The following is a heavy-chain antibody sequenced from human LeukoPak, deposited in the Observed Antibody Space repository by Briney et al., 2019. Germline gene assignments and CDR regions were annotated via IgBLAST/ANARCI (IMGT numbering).Heavy chain of an antibody. J-gene: IGHJ6*02. CDR2: ISSTSTTL. D-gene: IGHD3-9*01. CDR1: GFTFSSSS. V-gene: IGHV3-48*01. CDR3: ARLEEDYDILTGYYPRPEYGMDV. Sequence: PGGSLRLSCAASGFTFSSSSMNWVRQAPGKGLEWVSYISSTSTTLYYADSVRGRFTISRDNAKNSLYLQMNSLRAEDTAVYYCARLEEDYDILTGYYPRPEYGMDVWGQGTTVTVSS.